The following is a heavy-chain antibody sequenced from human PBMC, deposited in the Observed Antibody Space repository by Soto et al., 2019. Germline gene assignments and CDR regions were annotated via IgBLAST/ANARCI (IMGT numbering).Heavy chain of an antibody. CDR2: MNPNSGNT. V-gene: IGHV1-8*01. CDR1: GYTFTSYD. Sequence: QVQLVQSGAEVKKPGASVKVSCKAPGYTFTSYDSNWVRQATGQGLEWMGWMNPNSGNTGYAQKFQGRVSMTRNTSISTAYMELSSLRSEDTAVYYCAIAVAFSGDWFDPWGQGTLVTVAS. D-gene: IGHD6-19*01. CDR3: AIAVAFSGDWFDP. J-gene: IGHJ5*02.